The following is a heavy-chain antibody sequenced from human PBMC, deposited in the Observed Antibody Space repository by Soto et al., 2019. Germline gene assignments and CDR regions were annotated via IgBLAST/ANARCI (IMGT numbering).Heavy chain of an antibody. CDR2: IVNDGSEQ. D-gene: IGHD4-17*01. CDR1: GFSFNTHG. Sequence: QVQLVESGGGVVRPGRSLRLSCEATGFSFNTHGMHWVRQAPGKGLEWVAVIVNDGSEQAYSDSVKGRFTISRDNSKNTIYLQMNNLRAEDTAVYYCASDDNYDDNGLDHRGQGILVTVSS. J-gene: IGHJ4*02. V-gene: IGHV3-33*01. CDR3: ASDDNYDDNGLDH.